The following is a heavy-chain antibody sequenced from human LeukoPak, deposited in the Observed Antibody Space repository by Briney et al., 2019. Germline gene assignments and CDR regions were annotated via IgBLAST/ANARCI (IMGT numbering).Heavy chain of an antibody. V-gene: IGHV3-23*01. Sequence: GGSLRLSCAASGFTFRNFGMSWVRQAPGKGLEWVSIISGTIGSTFYADSVKGRFTISRDNSKNTMYLQMNSLRAEDTAVYYCAKRGGYDSTGYYFDSWGQGTLVTVSS. CDR3: AKRGGYDSTGYYFDS. CDR1: GFTFRNFG. J-gene: IGHJ4*02. CDR2: ISGTIGST. D-gene: IGHD3-22*01.